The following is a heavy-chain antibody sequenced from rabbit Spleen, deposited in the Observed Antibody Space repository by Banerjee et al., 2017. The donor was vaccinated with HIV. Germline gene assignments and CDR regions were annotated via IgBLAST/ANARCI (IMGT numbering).Heavy chain of an antibody. CDR1: GFTISNYW. D-gene: IGHD6-1*01. J-gene: IGHJ6*01. CDR2: ISVGEGNT. V-gene: IGHV1S7*01. Sequence: QLEESGGRLVQPGGSLTLSCKAYGFTISNYWMNWVRQAPGKGLEWIGIISVGEGNTDYANWVNGRFTISSDNAQNTVDLQMSGLTAADTATYFCARAGYAGYGYANFRDYYGMDLWGQGTLVTV. CDR3: ARAGYAGYGYANFRDYYGMDL.